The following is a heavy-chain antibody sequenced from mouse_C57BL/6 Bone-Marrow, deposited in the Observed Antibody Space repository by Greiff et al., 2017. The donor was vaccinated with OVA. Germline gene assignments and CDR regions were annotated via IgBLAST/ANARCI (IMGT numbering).Heavy chain of an antibody. Sequence: QVQLQQPGAELVRPGSSVKLSCKASGYTFTSYWMDWVKQRPGQGLEWIGNIYPSDSETHYNQKFKDKATLTVDKSSSTAYMQLKSLTSEDSAVYYCARRHYYGSSHYWYFDVWGTGTTVTVSS. V-gene: IGHV1-61*01. J-gene: IGHJ1*03. CDR1: GYTFTSYW. D-gene: IGHD1-1*01. CDR2: IYPSDSET. CDR3: ARRHYYGSSHYWYFDV.